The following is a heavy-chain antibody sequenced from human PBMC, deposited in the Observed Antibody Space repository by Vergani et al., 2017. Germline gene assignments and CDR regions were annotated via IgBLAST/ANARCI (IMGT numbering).Heavy chain of an antibody. Sequence: HVQMVDSGGGVVQPGRSLRLFCAVSGFRFSDYVMHWVRQAPWRGLEWVALISYDGDTTYYEDSVKGRFTISRDNSKNTLFLQMHSLRVEDTALYYCAKFPLNITTPDRGDFWGQGSLVTVSS. CDR2: ISYDGDTT. CDR3: AKFPLNITTPDRGDF. V-gene: IGHV3-30*18. D-gene: IGHD1-1*01. J-gene: IGHJ4*02. CDR1: GFRFSDYV.